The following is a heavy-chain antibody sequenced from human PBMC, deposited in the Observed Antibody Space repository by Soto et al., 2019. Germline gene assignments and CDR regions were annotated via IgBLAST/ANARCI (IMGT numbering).Heavy chain of an antibody. D-gene: IGHD4-17*01. V-gene: IGHV4-28*03. J-gene: IGHJ4*02. CDR1: GYSISSSNW. CDR2: IYYSGTT. Sequence: SETLSLTCAVSGYSISSSNWWGWIRQPPGKGLEWIGYIYYSGTTYYNPSLKSRVTISVDRSKDQFSLKLSSVTAADTAVYYCARAMTTVTTIDYWGQGTLVTVSS. CDR3: ARAMTTVTTIDY.